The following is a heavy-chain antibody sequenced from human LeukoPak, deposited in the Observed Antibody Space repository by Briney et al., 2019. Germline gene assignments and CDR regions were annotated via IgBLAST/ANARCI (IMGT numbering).Heavy chain of an antibody. Sequence: SETLSLTCAVYGGSFSGYYWSWIRQPPGKGLKWIGEINHSGSTNYNPSLKSRVTISVDTSKNQFSLKLSSVTAADTAVYYCARGPQPLGYCSSTSCYGDWFDPWGQGTLVTVSS. J-gene: IGHJ5*02. CDR1: GGSFSGYY. CDR3: ARGPQPLGYCSSTSCYGDWFDP. D-gene: IGHD2-2*01. V-gene: IGHV4-34*01. CDR2: INHSGST.